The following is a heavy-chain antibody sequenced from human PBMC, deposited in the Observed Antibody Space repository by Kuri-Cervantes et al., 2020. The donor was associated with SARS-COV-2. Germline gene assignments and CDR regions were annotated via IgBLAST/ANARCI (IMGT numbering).Heavy chain of an antibody. D-gene: IGHD3-10*01. CDR3: ARDQGGYYGSGSFDY. V-gene: IGHV3-48*02. CDR1: GFTFSSYS. Sequence: GESPKISCAASGFTFSSYSMNWVRQAPGKGLEWVSYISSSSSTIYYADSVKGRFTISRDNAKNSLYLQMNSLRDEDTAVYYCARDQGGYYGSGSFDYWGQGTLVTVSS. CDR2: ISSSSSTI. J-gene: IGHJ4*02.